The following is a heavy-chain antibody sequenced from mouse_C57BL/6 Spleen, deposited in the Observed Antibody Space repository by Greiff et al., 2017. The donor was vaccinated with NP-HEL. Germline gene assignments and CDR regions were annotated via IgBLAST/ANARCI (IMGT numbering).Heavy chain of an antibody. V-gene: IGHV5-9-1*02. J-gene: IGHJ3*01. CDR3: TRGATTVVATKAWFAY. D-gene: IGHD1-1*01. Sequence: EVQRVESGEGLVKPGGSLKLSSAASGFTFSSYAMSWVRQTPEKRLEWVAYISSGGDYIYYADTVKGRFTISRDNARNTLYLQMSSLKSEDTAMYYCTRGATTVVATKAWFAYWGQGTLVTVSA. CDR2: ISSGGDYI. CDR1: GFTFSSYA.